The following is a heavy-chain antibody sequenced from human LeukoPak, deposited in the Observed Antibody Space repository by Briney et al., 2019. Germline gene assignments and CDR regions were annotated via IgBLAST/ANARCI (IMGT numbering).Heavy chain of an antibody. V-gene: IGHV1-69*06. D-gene: IGHD3-22*01. J-gene: IGHJ3*02. CDR3: ARDNDSSGYRLDAFDI. CDR2: IIPIFGTA. Sequence: GASVKVSCKASGCTFSSYAISWVRQAPGQGLEWMGGIIPIFGTANYSQKFQGRVTITADTSTSTAYMEMSSLRSEDTAVYYCARDNDSSGYRLDAFDIWGQGTMVTVSS. CDR1: GCTFSSYA.